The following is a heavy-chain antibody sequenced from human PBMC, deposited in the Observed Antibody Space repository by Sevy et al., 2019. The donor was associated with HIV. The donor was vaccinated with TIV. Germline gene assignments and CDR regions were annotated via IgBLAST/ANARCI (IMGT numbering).Heavy chain of an antibody. CDR2: ISGSGGST. J-gene: IGHJ3*02. D-gene: IGHD6-19*01. Sequence: GGSLRLSCAASGFTFSSYAMSWVRQAPGKGLEWVSAISGSGGSTYYADSVKGRFTISRDNSKNTLYLQMNSQRAEDTAVYYCAKDDRIAVAGLIAFDIWGQGTMVTVSS. V-gene: IGHV3-23*01. CDR3: AKDDRIAVAGLIAFDI. CDR1: GFTFSSYA.